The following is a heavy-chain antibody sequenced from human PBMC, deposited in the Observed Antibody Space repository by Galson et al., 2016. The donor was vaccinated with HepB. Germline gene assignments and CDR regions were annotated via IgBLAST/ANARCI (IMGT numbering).Heavy chain of an antibody. D-gene: IGHD5/OR15-5a*01. CDR2: IMQSGSA. CDR1: GGSLSGFL. V-gene: IGHV4-34*01. CDR3: ARGRMLRLRGSPVYDFL. J-gene: IGHJ4*02. Sequence: SETLSLTCAVSGGSLSGFLWSWIHQPPGKGLEWIGEIMQSGSANYKPSLKSRMRLTVDTSKNQMILNLSSVTAADTGIYYCARGRMLRLRGSPVYDFLWGQGTLVTVSS.